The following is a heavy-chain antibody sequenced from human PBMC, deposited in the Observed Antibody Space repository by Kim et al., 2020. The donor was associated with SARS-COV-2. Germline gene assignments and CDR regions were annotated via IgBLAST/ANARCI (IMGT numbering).Heavy chain of an antibody. D-gene: IGHD2-15*01. J-gene: IGHJ5*02. CDR3: ARGSVLTDA. V-gene: IGHV4-34*01. Sequence: SNNYDPSLKCRVTRSVNTSKTQFSLKLSSVTAAETAVYYCARGSVLTDAWGQGTLVTVSS. CDR2: SN.